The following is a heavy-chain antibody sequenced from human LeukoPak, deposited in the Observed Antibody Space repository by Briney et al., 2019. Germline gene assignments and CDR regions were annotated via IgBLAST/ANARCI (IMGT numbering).Heavy chain of an antibody. CDR2: ISYTGGT. V-gene: IGHV4-59*01. D-gene: IGHD3-3*01. J-gene: IGHJ1*01. CDR1: GGSISSYY. CDR3: ARGPLDFWSGYSNTAEYFQH. Sequence: SETLSLTCTVSGGSISSYYWSWIRQPPGRGLEWIGYISYTGGTNYNPSLKSRVTISVDTSKNQFSLKLSSVTAADTAVYYCARGPLDFWSGYSNTAEYFQHWGQGTLVTVSS.